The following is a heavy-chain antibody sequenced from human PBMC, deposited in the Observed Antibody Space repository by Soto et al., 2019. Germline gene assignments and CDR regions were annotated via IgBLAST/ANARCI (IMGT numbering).Heavy chain of an antibody. CDR3: ARVRGSGSYHLDY. Sequence: PSETLSLTCTVSGGSISSGDYYWSWIRQPPGKGLEWIGYIYYSGSTYYNPSLKSRVTISVDTSKNQFSLKLSSVTAADTAVYYCARVRGSGSYHLDYWGQGTLVTVSS. V-gene: IGHV4-30-4*01. J-gene: IGHJ4*02. CDR1: GGSISSGDYY. D-gene: IGHD3-10*01. CDR2: IYYSGST.